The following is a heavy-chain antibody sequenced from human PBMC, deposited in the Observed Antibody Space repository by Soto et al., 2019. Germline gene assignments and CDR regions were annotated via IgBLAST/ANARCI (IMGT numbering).Heavy chain of an antibody. CDR2: IKQDGSEK. Sequence: EVQLVESGGGLVQPGGSLRLSCAASGFTFSSYWMSWVRQAPGKGLEWVANIKQDGSEKYYVDSVKGRFTISRDNAKNSLYLQMNSLRAEDTAVYYCARDRDYYDSSGYYLDYWGQGTLVTVSS. CDR3: ARDRDYYDSSGYYLDY. J-gene: IGHJ4*02. V-gene: IGHV3-7*03. CDR1: GFTFSSYW. D-gene: IGHD3-22*01.